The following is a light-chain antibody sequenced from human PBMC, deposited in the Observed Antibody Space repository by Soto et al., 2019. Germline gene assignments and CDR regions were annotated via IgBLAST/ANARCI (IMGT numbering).Light chain of an antibody. CDR1: SSNIGSYT. CDR2: SNN. CDR3: AAWDDSLNGVV. J-gene: IGLJ2*01. Sequence: QSVLTQPPSASGTPGQRVTISCSGSSSNIGSYTVNWYQQLPGTAPKLLIYSNNQRPSGVPDRFSGSKSGTSVSLAISGLQSADEADYYWAAWDDSLNGVVFGGGTKVTVL. V-gene: IGLV1-44*01.